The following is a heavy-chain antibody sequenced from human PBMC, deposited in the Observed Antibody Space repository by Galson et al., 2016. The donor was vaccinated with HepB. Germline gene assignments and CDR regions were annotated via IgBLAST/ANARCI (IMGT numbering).Heavy chain of an antibody. CDR1: GFTFSSYG. CDR3: AREIEGIGGYFDH. V-gene: IGHV3-33*01. CDR2: LWFDGSNK. J-gene: IGHJ4*02. D-gene: IGHD2-15*01. Sequence: SLRLSCAASGFTFSSYGMHWVRQAPGKGLEWVAVLWFDGSNKYYADSVKGRFTISRDNSKDTVYLQMNSLRAEDTAVYYCAREIEGIGGYFDHWGQGTLVTISS.